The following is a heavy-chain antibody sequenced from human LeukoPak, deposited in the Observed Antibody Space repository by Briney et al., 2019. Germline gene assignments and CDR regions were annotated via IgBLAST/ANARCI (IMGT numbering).Heavy chain of an antibody. CDR1: GGTFSSYA. D-gene: IGHD6-13*01. J-gene: IGHJ5*02. Sequence: GASVKVSCKASGGTFSSYAISWVRQAPGQGLEWMGGIIPIFGTANYAQKFQGRVTITADESTSTAYMELSSLRSEDTAVYYCARGGIAAAGYNWFDPWGQGTLVTVSS. CDR2: IIPIFGTA. CDR3: ARGGIAAAGYNWFDP. V-gene: IGHV1-69*13.